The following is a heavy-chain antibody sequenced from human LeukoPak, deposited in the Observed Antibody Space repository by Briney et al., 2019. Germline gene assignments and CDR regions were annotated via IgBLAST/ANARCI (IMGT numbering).Heavy chain of an antibody. V-gene: IGHV5-51*01. D-gene: IGHD3-10*01. CDR3: AGQEGWFGELYGMDV. CDR1: GYSFTSYW. Sequence: GESLKISCKGSGYSFTSYWIGWVRQMPGKGLDWMGIIYPGDSDTRYSPSFQGQVTISADKSISTAYLQWSSLKASDTAMYYCAGQEGWFGELYGMDVWGQGTTVTVSS. CDR2: IYPGDSDT. J-gene: IGHJ6*02.